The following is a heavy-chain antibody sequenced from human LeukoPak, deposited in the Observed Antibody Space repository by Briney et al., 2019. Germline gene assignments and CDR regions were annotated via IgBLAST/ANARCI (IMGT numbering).Heavy chain of an antibody. J-gene: IGHJ5*02. CDR1: GGSISSSSYY. CDR2: IYYSGST. V-gene: IGHV4-39*07. Sequence: SETLSLTCTVSGGSISSSSYYWGWIRQPPGKGLEWIGSIYYSGSTYYNPSLKSRVTISVDTSKNQFSLKLSSVTAADTAVYYCARDCKYYYDSSGYYSWFDPWGQGTLVTVSS. CDR3: ARDCKYYYDSSGYYSWFDP. D-gene: IGHD3-22*01.